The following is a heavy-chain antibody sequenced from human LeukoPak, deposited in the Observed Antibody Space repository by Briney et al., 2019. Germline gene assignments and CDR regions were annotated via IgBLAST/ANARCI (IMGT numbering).Heavy chain of an antibody. V-gene: IGHV1-3*01. Sequence: ASVKVSCKASGYTFTSYAMHWVRQAPGQRLEWMGWINAGNGNTKYSQKFQGRVTITRDTSASTAYMELSSLRSEDTAVYYCARGRDGYNSGGNYFDYWGQGTLVTVSS. CDR1: GYTFTSYA. CDR2: INAGNGNT. CDR3: ARGRDGYNSGGNYFDY. J-gene: IGHJ4*02. D-gene: IGHD5-24*01.